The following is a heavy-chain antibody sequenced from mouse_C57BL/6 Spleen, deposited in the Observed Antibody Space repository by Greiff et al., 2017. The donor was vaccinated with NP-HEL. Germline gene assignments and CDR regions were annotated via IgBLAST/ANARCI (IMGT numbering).Heavy chain of an antibody. CDR3: ARSDPYYYGSSPYYFDY. D-gene: IGHD1-1*01. J-gene: IGHJ2*01. V-gene: IGHV1-82*01. Sequence: VQLQQSGPELVKPGASVKISCKASGYAFSSSWMNWVKQRPGKGLEWIGRIYPGDGDTNYNGKFKGKATLTADKSSSTAYMQLSSLTSEDSAVYFCARSDPYYYGSSPYYFDYWGQGTTLTVSS. CDR2: IYPGDGDT. CDR1: GYAFSSSW.